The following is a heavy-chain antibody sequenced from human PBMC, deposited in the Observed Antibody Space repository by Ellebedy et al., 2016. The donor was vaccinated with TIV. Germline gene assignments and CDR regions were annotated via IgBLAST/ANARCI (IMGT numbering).Heavy chain of an antibody. V-gene: IGHV3-74*01. D-gene: IGHD5-24*01. J-gene: IGHJ4*02. CDR1: GFTFSKYW. CDR2: TNNDGSST. Sequence: PGGSLRLSCAASGFTFSKYWMHWVRQAPGKGLVWVSRTNNDGSSTTYADSVKGRFTISRDNAKNTLYLQMNTLRVEDTAVYYCAREGDAYNYEFDYWGQGILVTVSS. CDR3: AREGDAYNYEFDY.